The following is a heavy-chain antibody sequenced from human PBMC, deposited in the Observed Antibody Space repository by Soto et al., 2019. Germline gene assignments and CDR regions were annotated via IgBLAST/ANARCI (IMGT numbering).Heavy chain of an antibody. CDR2: INPSGGST. CDR1: GYTFTSYY. CDR3: ARDQALSGDILPGAYNLWVY. D-gene: IGHD3-9*01. V-gene: IGHV1-46*01. J-gene: IGHJ4*02. Sequence: ASVKVSCKASGYTFTSYYMHWVRQAPGQGLEWMGIINPSGGSTSYAQKFQGRVTMTRDTSTSTGYMELSSLRSEDTAVYYCARDQALSGDILPGAYNLWVYWGQGTLVTVSS.